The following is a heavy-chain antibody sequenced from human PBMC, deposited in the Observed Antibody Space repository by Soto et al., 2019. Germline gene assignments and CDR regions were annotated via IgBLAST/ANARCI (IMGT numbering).Heavy chain of an antibody. Sequence: EVQLVESGGGLVQPGGSLRLSCAASGFTFSDHYMDWVRQAPGKGLEWVGRIRNKANSYSTQYAASVKGRFTISRDDSKTSLSLQMNSLKTEDTAVYYCTRVRISADESGRAFDIWGQGTVVTVSS. J-gene: IGHJ3*02. V-gene: IGHV3-72*01. CDR1: GFTFSDHY. CDR3: TRVRISADESGRAFDI. CDR2: IRNKANSYST. D-gene: IGHD2-15*01.